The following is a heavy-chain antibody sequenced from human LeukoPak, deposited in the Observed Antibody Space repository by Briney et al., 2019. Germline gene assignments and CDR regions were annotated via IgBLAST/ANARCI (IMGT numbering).Heavy chain of an antibody. CDR2: IYYSGST. Sequence: PSETLSLTCTVSGGPISNYYWSWIRQRPGKGLEWIGYIYYSGSTNYNPSLKSRVTISVDTSKNHFSLKLSSVTAADTAVYYCARDHPSGARISWGEGTLVTVSS. V-gene: IGHV4-59*01. CDR3: ARDHPSGARIS. D-gene: IGHD6-19*01. CDR1: GGPISNYY. J-gene: IGHJ5*02.